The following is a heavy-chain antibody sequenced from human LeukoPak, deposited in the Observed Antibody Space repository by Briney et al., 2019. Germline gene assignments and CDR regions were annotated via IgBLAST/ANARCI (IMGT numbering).Heavy chain of an antibody. CDR1: GFTFSSYW. Sequence: GGSLRLSCAASGFTFSSYWMHWVRQAPGKGLVWVSRINSDGSNIAYADSVKGRFTISRGNAKNTLYLQMNSLSAEDTALYYCVRVGKSMIRGVSFDYWGQGTLVTVSS. CDR2: INSDGSNI. V-gene: IGHV3-74*01. CDR3: VRVGKSMIRGVSFDY. D-gene: IGHD3-10*01. J-gene: IGHJ4*02.